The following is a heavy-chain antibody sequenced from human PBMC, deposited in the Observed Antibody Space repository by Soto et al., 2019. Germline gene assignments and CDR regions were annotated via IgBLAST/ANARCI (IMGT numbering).Heavy chain of an antibody. CDR3: ARWDIVVVPAAPRAYYYYGMDV. CDR2: IIPIFGTA. V-gene: IGHV1-69*06. Sequence: QVQLVQSGAEVKKPGSSVKVSCKASGGTFSSYAISWVRQAPGQGLEWMGGIIPIFGTANYAQKFQGRVTITADKSTSTAYMELCSLRSEDTAVYYCARWDIVVVPAAPRAYYYYGMDVWGQGTTVTVSS. CDR1: GGTFSSYA. D-gene: IGHD2-2*01. J-gene: IGHJ6*02.